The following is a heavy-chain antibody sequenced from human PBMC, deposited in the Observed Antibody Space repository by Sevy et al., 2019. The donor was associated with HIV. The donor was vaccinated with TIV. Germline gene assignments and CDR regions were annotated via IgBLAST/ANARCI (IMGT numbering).Heavy chain of an antibody. D-gene: IGHD2-2*03. V-gene: IGHV3-11*01. Sequence: GGSLRLSCSGSGFIFSDYYMSWIRQAPGRGLEWVSYISGRAITYYAASVEGRFTISRDNARNSLYLQMNSLRADDTAVYYCARDPLLGIAREVARGGYWGQGTLVTVSS. J-gene: IGHJ4*02. CDR1: GFIFSDYY. CDR2: ISGRAIT. CDR3: ARDPLLGIAREVARGGY.